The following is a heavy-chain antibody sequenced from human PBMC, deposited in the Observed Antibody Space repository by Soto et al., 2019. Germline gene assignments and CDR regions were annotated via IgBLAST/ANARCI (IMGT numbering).Heavy chain of an antibody. D-gene: IGHD1-7*01. CDR1: GFTFSDYF. J-gene: IGHJ4*02. CDR2: ITSSSTI. V-gene: IGHV3-11*01. Sequence: PGGSLRLSCAASGFTFSDYFMSWIRQAPGKGLECVSHITSSSTIYYSDSVKGRFTISRDNAKNSLFLQMNSLRAEDTAVYYCARDWNSNDWGQGTLVTVSS. CDR3: ARDWNSND.